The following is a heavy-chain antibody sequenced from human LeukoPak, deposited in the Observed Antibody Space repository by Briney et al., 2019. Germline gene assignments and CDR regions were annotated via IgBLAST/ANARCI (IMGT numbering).Heavy chain of an antibody. CDR2: INHSGST. CDR1: GGSFSGYY. V-gene: IGHV4-34*01. D-gene: IGHD3-10*01. Sequence: SETLSLTCAVYGGSFSGYYWSWIRQPPGKGLEWIGEINHSGSTNYNPSLKSRVTISVDTSKNQFSLKLSSVTAADTAVYYCARQGYYGSGSYTRFDYWGQGTLVTVSS. CDR3: ARQGYYGSGSYTRFDY. J-gene: IGHJ4*02.